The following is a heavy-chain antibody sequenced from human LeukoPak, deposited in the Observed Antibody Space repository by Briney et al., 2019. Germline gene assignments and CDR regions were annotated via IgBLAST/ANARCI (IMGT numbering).Heavy chain of an antibody. CDR3: AELGITMIGGV. D-gene: IGHD3-10*02. V-gene: IGHV3-21*01. Sequence: GGSLRLSRAASGFTFSSYSMNWVRQAPGKGLEWVSSISSSSSYIYYADSVKGRFTISRDNAKNSLYLQMNSLRAEDTAVYYCAELGITMIGGVWGKGTTVTISS. CDR1: GFTFSSYS. J-gene: IGHJ6*04. CDR2: ISSSSSYI.